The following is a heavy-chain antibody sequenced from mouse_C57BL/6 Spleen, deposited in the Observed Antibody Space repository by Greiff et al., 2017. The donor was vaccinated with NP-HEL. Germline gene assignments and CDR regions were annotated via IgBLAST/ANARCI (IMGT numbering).Heavy chain of an antibody. CDR3: ARSTNWDGGFAY. CDR1: GYTFTSYW. Sequence: QVQLQQPGAELVMPGASVKLSCKASGYTFTSYWMHWVKQRPGQGLEWIGEIDPSDSYTNYNQKFKGKSTLTVDKSSSTAYMQLSSLTSEDSAVYYCARSTNWDGGFAYWGQGTLVTVSA. CDR2: IDPSDSYT. V-gene: IGHV1-69*01. D-gene: IGHD4-1*01. J-gene: IGHJ3*01.